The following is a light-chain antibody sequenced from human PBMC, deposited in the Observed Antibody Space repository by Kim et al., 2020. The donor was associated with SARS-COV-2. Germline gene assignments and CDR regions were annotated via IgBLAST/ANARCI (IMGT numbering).Light chain of an antibody. Sequence: VSPGQTARLTCSGDKLGDKYACWYQQKPGQSPVLVIYQDIKRPSGIPERFSGSNSGNTATLTISGTQAMDEADYYCQAWDSSTAVFGGGTQLTVL. CDR2: QDI. CDR3: QAWDSSTAV. J-gene: IGLJ2*01. V-gene: IGLV3-1*01. CDR1: KLGDKY.